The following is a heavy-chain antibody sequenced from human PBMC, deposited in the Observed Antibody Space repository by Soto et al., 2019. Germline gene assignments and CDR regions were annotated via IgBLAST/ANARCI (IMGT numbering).Heavy chain of an antibody. Sequence: PSETLSLTCTVSGASVGTGYWSWIRQPPGKGLEWIGFMYYSGSFNYNPSLRSRVTISVDTSKNQFSLKLSSVTAADTAVYYCARGRIQLWYPFDYWGQGTLVTVLL. V-gene: IGHV4-59*02. CDR2: MYYSGSF. CDR1: GASVGTGY. CDR3: ARGRIQLWYPFDY. D-gene: IGHD5-18*01. J-gene: IGHJ4*02.